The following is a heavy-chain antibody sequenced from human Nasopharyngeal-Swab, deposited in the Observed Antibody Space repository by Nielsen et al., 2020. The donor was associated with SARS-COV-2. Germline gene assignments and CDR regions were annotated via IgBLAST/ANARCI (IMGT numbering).Heavy chain of an antibody. CDR1: GYTFTSYA. J-gene: IGHJ5*02. D-gene: IGHD3-3*01. Sequence: ASVKVSCKASGYTFTSYAMNWVRQAPGQGLEWMGWINTNTGNPTYAQGFTGRFVFSLDTSVSTAYPQISSLKAEDTAVYYCARDHFTSSGPNGWFDPWGQGTLVTVSS. CDR2: INTNTGNP. V-gene: IGHV7-4-1*02. CDR3: ARDHFTSSGPNGWFDP.